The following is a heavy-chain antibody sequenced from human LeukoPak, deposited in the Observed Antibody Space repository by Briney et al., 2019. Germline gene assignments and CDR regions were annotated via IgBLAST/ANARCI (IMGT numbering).Heavy chain of an antibody. Sequence: ASVKVSCKASGYIFSVYALIWVRQAPGQGLELMGWINTNTGNPTYAQGFTGRFVFSLDTSVSTAYLQVSSLKAEDTAVYYCARDYTIAVGTTTYLQHWGQGTLVTVSS. J-gene: IGHJ1*01. CDR3: ARDYTIAVGTTTYLQH. CDR1: GYIFSVYA. CDR2: INTNTGNP. V-gene: IGHV7-4-1*02. D-gene: IGHD1-14*01.